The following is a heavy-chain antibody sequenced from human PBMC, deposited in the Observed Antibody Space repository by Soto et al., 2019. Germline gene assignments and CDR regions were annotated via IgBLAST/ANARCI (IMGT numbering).Heavy chain of an antibody. V-gene: IGHV3-74*01. Sequence: GGSLRLSCAASGFTFSTYCMHWARQAPGKGLVWVSRIKSDGSSTTYADSVKGRFTISRDNARNTLYLQMNSLRVEDTAVYYWTRDYTVRGRDSNWFDPWGQGTLVTVSS. J-gene: IGHJ5*02. CDR1: GFTFSTYC. D-gene: IGHD3-10*01. CDR2: IKSDGSST. CDR3: TRDYTVRGRDSNWFDP.